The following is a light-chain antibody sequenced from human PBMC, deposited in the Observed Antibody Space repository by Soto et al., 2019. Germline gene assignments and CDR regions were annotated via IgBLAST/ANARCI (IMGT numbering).Light chain of an antibody. Sequence: SALTQPRSVSGSPGQSVTISCTGTSSDVGGYKYVSWYQHHPGKAPRLMIYDVSKRPSGVPDRFSGSKSGNTASLTISGLQAEDEADYYCCSYAGTYSFVFGGGTKLTVL. CDR2: DVS. CDR1: SSDVGGYKY. J-gene: IGLJ2*01. CDR3: CSYAGTYSFV. V-gene: IGLV2-11*01.